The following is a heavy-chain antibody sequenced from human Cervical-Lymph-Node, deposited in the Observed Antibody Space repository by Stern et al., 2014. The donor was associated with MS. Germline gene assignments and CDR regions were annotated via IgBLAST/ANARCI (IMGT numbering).Heavy chain of an antibody. D-gene: IGHD3-10*01. Sequence: EVQLVESGGGLVRPGGSLRLSCSASGFSFSGYWMTWVRPAPGKGLEWVANIKHDGSETYYVDSLKGRFTISRDNAKNSLHLQMNSLRAEDTAVYYCARDGQSGSGSYYRGTYYYYGMDVWGQGTTVTVSS. CDR3: ARDGQSGSGSYYRGTYYYYGMDV. V-gene: IGHV3-7*01. CDR2: IKHDGSET. J-gene: IGHJ6*02. CDR1: GFSFSGYW.